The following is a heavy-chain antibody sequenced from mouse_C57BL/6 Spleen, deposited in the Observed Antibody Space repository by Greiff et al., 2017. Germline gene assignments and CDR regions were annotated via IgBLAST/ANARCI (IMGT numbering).Heavy chain of an antibody. D-gene: IGHD1-1*01. CDR2: ISYDGSN. CDR3: ARRTTVVENYFDY. V-gene: IGHV3-6*01. CDR1: GYSITSGYY. Sequence: EVQLQQSGPGLVKPSQSLSLTCSVTGYSITSGYYWNWIRQFPGNKLEWMGYISYDGSNNYNPSLKNRISITRDTSKNQFFLKLISVTTEDTATYYSARRTTVVENYFDYWGQGTTLTVSS. J-gene: IGHJ2*01.